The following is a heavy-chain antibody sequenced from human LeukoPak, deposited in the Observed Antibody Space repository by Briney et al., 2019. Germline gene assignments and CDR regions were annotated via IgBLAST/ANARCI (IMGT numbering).Heavy chain of an antibody. CDR3: ARGAYSPDY. CDR1: GFTFSDYY. J-gene: IGHJ4*02. CDR2: ISSSSSYT. Sequence: NPGGSLRLSCAASGFTFSDYYMSWIRQAPGKGLEWVSYISSSSSYTNYADSVKGRFTISRDNAKSSLYLQMNSLRAEDTAVFYCARGAYSPDYWGQGTLVTVSS. D-gene: IGHD4-11*01. V-gene: IGHV3-11*05.